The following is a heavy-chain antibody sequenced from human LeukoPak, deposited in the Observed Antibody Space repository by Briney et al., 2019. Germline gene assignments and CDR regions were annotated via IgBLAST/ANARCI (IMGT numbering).Heavy chain of an antibody. Sequence: GASVKVSCKASGYTFSGYYIHWVRQAPGQGLEWMGWINPNSGGTNYAQKFQGRVTMTRDTSISTAYMELSRLRSDDTAVYYCAGGIAVEPVAFDIWGQGTMVTVSS. J-gene: IGHJ3*02. CDR2: INPNSGGT. V-gene: IGHV1-2*02. CDR1: GYTFSGYY. CDR3: AGGIAVEPVAFDI. D-gene: IGHD6-19*01.